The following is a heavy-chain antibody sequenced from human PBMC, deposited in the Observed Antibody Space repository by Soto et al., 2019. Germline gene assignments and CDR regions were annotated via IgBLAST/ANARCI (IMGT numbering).Heavy chain of an antibody. CDR1: GDSVSSGSYY. Sequence: SETLFLTCTVSGDSVSSGSYYWSWSRQPPGKALEWIAYIYYSGSTNYNPSLKSRVTISRDTSKNQFSLKLTSVTAADTAVYYCARSGGGSGWLGGQGTLVTVSS. CDR2: IYYSGST. CDR3: ARSGGGSGWL. D-gene: IGHD6-19*01. J-gene: IGHJ4*02. V-gene: IGHV4-61*01.